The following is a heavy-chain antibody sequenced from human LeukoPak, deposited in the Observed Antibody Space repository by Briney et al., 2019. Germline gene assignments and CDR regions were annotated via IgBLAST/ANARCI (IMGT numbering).Heavy chain of an antibody. CDR1: GGSISSGGYY. CDR2: IYHSGST. CDR3: ARHMDYYGSGSYYENAFDI. D-gene: IGHD3-10*01. J-gene: IGHJ3*02. Sequence: PSQTLSLTCTVSGGSISSGGYYWSWIRQPPGKGLEWIGYIYHSGSTYYNPSLKSRVTISVDRSKNQFSLKLSSVTAADTAVYYCARHMDYYGSGSYYENAFDIWGQGTMVTVSS. V-gene: IGHV4-30-2*01.